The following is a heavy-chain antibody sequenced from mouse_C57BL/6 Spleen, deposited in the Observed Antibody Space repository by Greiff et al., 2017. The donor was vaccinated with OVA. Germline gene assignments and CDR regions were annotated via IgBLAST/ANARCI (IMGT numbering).Heavy chain of an antibody. CDR2: ISSGGSYT. J-gene: IGHJ4*01. D-gene: IGHD4-1*01. Sequence: EVQLVESGGDLVKPGGSLKLSCAASGFTFSSYGMSWVRQTPDKRLEWVATISSGGSYTYYPDRVKGRFTISRDNAKNTLYLQMSSLKSEDTAMYYCARVTGYYAMDYWGQGTSVTVSS. V-gene: IGHV5-6*01. CDR3: ARVTGYYAMDY. CDR1: GFTFSSYG.